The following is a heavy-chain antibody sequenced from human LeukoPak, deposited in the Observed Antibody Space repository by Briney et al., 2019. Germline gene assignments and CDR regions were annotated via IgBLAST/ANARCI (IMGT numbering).Heavy chain of an antibody. Sequence: SETLSLTCTVSGGSISSYYWSWIRQPPGKGLEWIGYIYYSGSTNYNPSLKSRVTISVDTSNNQFSLKLSSVTAADTAVYYCARGGVDYDSSGLIDSWGQGTLVTVSS. V-gene: IGHV4-59*01. CDR1: GGSISSYY. CDR3: ARGGVDYDSSGLIDS. J-gene: IGHJ4*02. CDR2: IYYSGST. D-gene: IGHD3-22*01.